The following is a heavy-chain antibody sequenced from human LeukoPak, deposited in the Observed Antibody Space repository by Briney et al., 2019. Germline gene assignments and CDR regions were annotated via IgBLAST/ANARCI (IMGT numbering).Heavy chain of an antibody. CDR3: ARDGQLDPHDWYFDL. Sequence: PSETLSLTCTVSGGSISSSSYYWGWIRQPPGKGLEWIGSIYYSGSTYYNPSLKSRATISVDTSKNQFSLKLSSVTAADTAVYYCARDGQLDPHDWYFDLWGRGTLVTVSS. D-gene: IGHD6-13*01. CDR2: IYYSGST. CDR1: GGSISSSSYY. J-gene: IGHJ2*01. V-gene: IGHV4-39*07.